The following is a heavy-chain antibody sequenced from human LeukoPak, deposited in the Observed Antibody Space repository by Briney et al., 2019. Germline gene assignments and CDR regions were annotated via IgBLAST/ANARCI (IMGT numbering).Heavy chain of an antibody. CDR2: INHSGST. CDR3: ARGVGLTQGGAFDY. Sequence: SETLSLTCAVYGGSFSGYYWSWIRQPPGKGLEWIGEINHSGSTNYNPSLKSRVTISVDTSKNQLSLKLSSVTAADTAIYYCARGVGLTQGGAFDYWGQGTLVTVSS. V-gene: IGHV4-34*01. D-gene: IGHD3-16*01. CDR1: GGSFSGYY. J-gene: IGHJ4*02.